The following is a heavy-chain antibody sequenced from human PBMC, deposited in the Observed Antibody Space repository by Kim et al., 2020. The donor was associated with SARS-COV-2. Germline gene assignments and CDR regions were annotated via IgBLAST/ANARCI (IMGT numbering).Heavy chain of an antibody. V-gene: IGHV4-4*08. Sequence: SLKSRVTISVDTAKNQFSLKLSSVPAADTAVYYCARVGDILTGYPRYFDLWGRGTLVTVSS. D-gene: IGHD3-9*01. CDR3: ARVGDILTGYPRYFDL. J-gene: IGHJ2*01.